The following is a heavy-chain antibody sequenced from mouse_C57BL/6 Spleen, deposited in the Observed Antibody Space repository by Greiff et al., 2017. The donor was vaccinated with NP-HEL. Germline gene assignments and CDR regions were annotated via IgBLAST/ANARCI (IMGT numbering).Heavy chain of an antibody. CDR3: TAGYYGSSWYFDV. CDR1: GFTFSNYW. J-gene: IGHJ1*03. D-gene: IGHD1-1*01. CDR2: IRLKSDNYAT. Sequence: EVKLVESGGGLVQPGGSMKLSCVASGFTFSNYWMNWVRQSPEKGLEWVAQIRLKSDNYATHYAESVKGRFTISRDDSKSSVYLQMNNLRAEDTGIYYCTAGYYGSSWYFDVWGTGTTVTVSS. V-gene: IGHV6-3*01.